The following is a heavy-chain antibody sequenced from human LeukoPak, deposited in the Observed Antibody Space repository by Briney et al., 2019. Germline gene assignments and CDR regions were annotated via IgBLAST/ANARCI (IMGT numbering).Heavy chain of an antibody. J-gene: IGHJ4*02. CDR3: AKKWGVGTTTLDYFDY. D-gene: IGHD1-26*01. CDR2: ISGSAGST. Sequence: GGSLRLSCAASGFTFSNYAMSWVRQAPGKGLEWVSGISGSAGSTYYADSVKGRFTISRDNSKNTLYLQMNSLTDDDTAVYYCAKKWGVGTTTLDYFDYWGQGTLVIVSS. V-gene: IGHV3-23*01. CDR1: GFTFSNYA.